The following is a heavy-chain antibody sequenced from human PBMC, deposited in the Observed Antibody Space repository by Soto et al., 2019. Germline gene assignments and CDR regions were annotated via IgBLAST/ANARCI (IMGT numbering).Heavy chain of an antibody. CDR2: IKQDGSEK. J-gene: IGHJ4*02. CDR1: GFTXSSYW. V-gene: IGHV3-7*01. CDR3: AREDNGYSFDY. Sequence: GGSLRLSCAASGFTXSSYWMSWVRQAPGKGLEWVANIKQDGSEKYYVDSVKGRFTISRDNAKNSLYLQMNSLRAEDTAVYYCAREDNGYSFDYWGQGTLVTVSS. D-gene: IGHD6-13*01.